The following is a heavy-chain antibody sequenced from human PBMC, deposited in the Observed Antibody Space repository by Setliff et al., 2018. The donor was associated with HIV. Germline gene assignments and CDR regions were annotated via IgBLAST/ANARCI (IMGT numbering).Heavy chain of an antibody. J-gene: IGHJ3*02. CDR1: GYTFTNYY. CDR2: INPSGGKT. D-gene: IGHD3-22*01. V-gene: IGHV1-46*01. CDR3: ARCYYDSSGPTDAFDI. Sequence: ASVKVSCKASGYTFTNYYIYWVRQAPGQGLEWMGLINPSGGKTSYAKKFQGRLTMTRDTSRSTVYMELSSLRSEDTAMYYCARCYYDSSGPTDAFDIWGQGTVVTVSS.